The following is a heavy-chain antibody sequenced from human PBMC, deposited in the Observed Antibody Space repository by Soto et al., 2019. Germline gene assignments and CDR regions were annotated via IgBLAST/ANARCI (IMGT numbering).Heavy chain of an antibody. CDR2: ISYDGSNK. CDR1: GFTFSSYA. CDR3: ARDRQGSAVVAMVEY. V-gene: IGHV3-30-3*01. D-gene: IGHD5-18*01. Sequence: GSLRLSCAASGFTFSSYAMHWVRQAPGKGLEWVAVISYDGSNKYYADSVKGRFTISRDNSKNTLYLQMNSLRAEDTAVYYCARDRQGSAVVAMVEYWGQGTLVTVSS. J-gene: IGHJ4*02.